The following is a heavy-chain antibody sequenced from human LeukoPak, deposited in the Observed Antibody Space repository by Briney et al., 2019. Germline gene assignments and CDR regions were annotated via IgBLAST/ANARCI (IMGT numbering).Heavy chain of an antibody. J-gene: IGHJ4*02. D-gene: IGHD3-10*01. CDR2: ISGSGGST. CDR1: GFTFSDYH. CDR3: AKDAPDRWFGGHGD. Sequence: PGGSLRLSCAASGFTFSDYHMSWIRQAPGKGLEWVSAISGSGGSTYYADSVKGRFTISRDNSKNTLYLQMNSLRAEDTAVYYCAKDAPDRWFGGHGDWGQGTLVTVSS. V-gene: IGHV3-23*01.